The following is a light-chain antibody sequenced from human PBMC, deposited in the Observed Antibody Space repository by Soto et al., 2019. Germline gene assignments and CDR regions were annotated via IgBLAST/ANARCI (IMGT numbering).Light chain of an antibody. Sequence: QSVLTQPPSVSAAPGQKVTISCSGSSSNIRNNYVSWYQQLPGTAPKLLIYDNNTRPSGIPDRFSGSKSGTSATLGITGLQTGDEADYYCGTWDSSLSAYVFGTGTKLTVL. J-gene: IGLJ1*01. CDR3: GTWDSSLSAYV. CDR2: DNN. CDR1: SSNIRNNY. V-gene: IGLV1-51*01.